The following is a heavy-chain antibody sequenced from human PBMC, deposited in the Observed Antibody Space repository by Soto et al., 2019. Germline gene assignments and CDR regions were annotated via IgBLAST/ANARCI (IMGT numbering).Heavy chain of an antibody. D-gene: IGHD2-2*02. CDR1: GGSFSGYY. CDR3: ARSSYCSSTSCYKHYYYYYYMDV. V-gene: IGHV4-59*08. CDR2: IYYSGST. J-gene: IGHJ6*03. Sequence: PSETLSLTCAVYGGSFSGYYWSWIRQPPGKGLEWIGYIYYSGSTNYNPSLKSRVTISVDTSKNQFSLKLSSVTAADTAVYYCARSSYCSSTSCYKHYYYYYYMDVWGKGTTVTVS.